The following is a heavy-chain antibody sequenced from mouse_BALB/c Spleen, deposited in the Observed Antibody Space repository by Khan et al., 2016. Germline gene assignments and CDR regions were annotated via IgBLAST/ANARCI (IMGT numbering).Heavy chain of an antibody. V-gene: IGHV3-8*02. Sequence: EVQLQESGPSLARPSQTLSLTCSVTGDSITSGHWNWIRKFPGNRFDFMGYISHSGDSYYNPSLKSRISITRDTYKNQYYLHLNSVTTEDTATYYYATWDYYGSAFAYWGQGTLVTVSA. CDR1: GDSITSGH. CDR2: ISHSGDS. J-gene: IGHJ3*01. D-gene: IGHD1-2*01. CDR3: ATWDYYGSAFAY.